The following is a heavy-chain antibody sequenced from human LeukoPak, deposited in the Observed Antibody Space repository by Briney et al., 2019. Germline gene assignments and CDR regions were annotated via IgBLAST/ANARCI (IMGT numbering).Heavy chain of an antibody. CDR2: ISSSSSTI. Sequence: GGSLRLSXAASGFTFSSYSMNWVRQAPGKGLEWVSYISSSSSTIYYVDSVKGRFTISRDNAKNSLYLQMNSLRAEDTAVYYCASLVRGVTSAFDIWGQGTMVTVSS. D-gene: IGHD3-10*01. CDR3: ASLVRGVTSAFDI. CDR1: GFTFSSYS. V-gene: IGHV3-48*01. J-gene: IGHJ3*02.